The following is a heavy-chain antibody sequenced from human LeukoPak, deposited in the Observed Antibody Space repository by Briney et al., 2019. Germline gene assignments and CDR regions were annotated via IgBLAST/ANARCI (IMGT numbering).Heavy chain of an antibody. Sequence: PSETLSLTCTVSGGSISSYYWSWIRQPPGKGLEWIGYIYYSRSTNYNPSLKSRVTISVDTSKNQFSLKLSSVTAADTAVYYCARAVIGSTDAFDIWGQGTMVTVSS. CDR1: GGSISSYY. D-gene: IGHD1-26*01. CDR3: ARAVIGSTDAFDI. V-gene: IGHV4-59*01. J-gene: IGHJ3*02. CDR2: IYYSRST.